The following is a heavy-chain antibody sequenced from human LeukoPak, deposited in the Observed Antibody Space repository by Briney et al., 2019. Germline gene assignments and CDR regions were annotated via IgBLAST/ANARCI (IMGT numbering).Heavy chain of an antibody. CDR1: GYTFTSYD. J-gene: IGHJ6*03. Sequence: ASVKVSCKASGYTFTSYDINWVRQATGQGLEWMGWMNPNSGNTGYAQKFQGRVTMTRNTSISTAYMELSSLRSEDTAVCYCARARIYCSSTSCYEDYYYYYYMDVWSKGTTVTVSS. CDR3: ARARIYCSSTSCYEDYYYYYYMDV. CDR2: MNPNSGNT. D-gene: IGHD2-2*01. V-gene: IGHV1-8*01.